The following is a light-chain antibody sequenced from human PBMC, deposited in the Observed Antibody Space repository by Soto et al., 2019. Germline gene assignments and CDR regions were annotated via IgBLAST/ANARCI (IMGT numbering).Light chain of an antibody. V-gene: IGKV1-39*01. J-gene: IGKJ5*01. CDR3: QQSYSTPPIN. CDR2: AAS. CDR1: QSISSY. Sequence: DIQITQSPSSLSASVGDRVTSTFLASQSISSYLNWYQQKPGKAPKLLIYAASSLQSGVPSRFSGSGSGTDFTLTIRSLQPEDFATYYCQQSYSTPPINCGQGKRRAIK.